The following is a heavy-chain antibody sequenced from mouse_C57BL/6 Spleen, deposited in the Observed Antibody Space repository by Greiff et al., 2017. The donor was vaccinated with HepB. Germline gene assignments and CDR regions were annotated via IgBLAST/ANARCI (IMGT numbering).Heavy chain of an antibody. V-gene: IGHV1S81*02. CDR1: GYTFTSYW. CDR2: TNPTNGRT. Sequence: QVQLQQSGAELVKAGASVKMSCKASGYTFTSYWMHWVKQRLGQGLEWFAETNPTNGRTYYNEKFKSKATLTVDKSSGTAYMLLSGPTFEDSAVYYCARIKKIVATYSDYWGQGTTLTVSS. J-gene: IGHJ2*01. CDR3: ARIKKIVATYSDY. D-gene: IGHD1-1*01.